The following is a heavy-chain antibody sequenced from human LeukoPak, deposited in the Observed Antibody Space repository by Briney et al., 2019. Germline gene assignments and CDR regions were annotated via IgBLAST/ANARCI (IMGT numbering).Heavy chain of an antibody. D-gene: IGHD3-3*01. Sequence: SETLSLTCAVYGGSFSGYYWSWIRQPPGKGLEWIGEINHSGSTNYNPSLKSRVTISVDTSKNQFSLKLSSVTAADTAVYYCARGPYYDFWSGYYTGTQWFDYWGQGTLVTVSS. CDR3: ARGPYYDFWSGYYTGTQWFDY. CDR1: GGSFSGYY. J-gene: IGHJ4*02. CDR2: INHSGST. V-gene: IGHV4-34*01.